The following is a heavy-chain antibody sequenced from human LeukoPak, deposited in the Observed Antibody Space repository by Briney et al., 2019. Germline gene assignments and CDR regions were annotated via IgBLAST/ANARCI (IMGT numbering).Heavy chain of an antibody. V-gene: IGHV1-69*13. CDR2: IIPIFGTA. J-gene: IGHJ4*02. CDR1: GGTFSSYA. CDR3: VRTVGYGDYFDY. Sequence: GASVKVSCKASGGTFSSYAISWVRQAPGQGLEWMGGIIPIFGTANYAQKFQGRVTITADESTSTAYMELSSLRSEDTAVYYCVRTVGYGDYFDYWGQGTLVTVSS. D-gene: IGHD4-17*01.